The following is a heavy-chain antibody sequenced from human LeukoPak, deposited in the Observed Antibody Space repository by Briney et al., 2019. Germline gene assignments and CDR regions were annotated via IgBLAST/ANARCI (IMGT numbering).Heavy chain of an antibody. D-gene: IGHD3-10*01. J-gene: IGHJ1*01. CDR1: GFSCGTYA. V-gene: IGHV3-48*04. CDR2: ISSRRGNAI. Sequence: GGSLRLSCAASGFSCGTYAMNWVRQAPGKGLEWVSYISSRRGNAIYYADSVRGRFTISRDNAKNALYLQMNSLRAEDTAVYYCASNVFASGSVWGQGTLVTVSS. CDR3: ASNVFASGSV.